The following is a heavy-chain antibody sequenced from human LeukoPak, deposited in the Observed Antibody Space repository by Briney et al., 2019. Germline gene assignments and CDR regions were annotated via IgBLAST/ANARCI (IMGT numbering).Heavy chain of an antibody. CDR3: ARDGAVGYEIYWYFDL. J-gene: IGHJ2*01. CDR1: GFTFSNYN. CDR2: ISFSSSTI. Sequence: GGSLRLSCAVSGFTFSNYNINWVRQAPGKGLEWISYISFSSSTIYYADSVKGRFTISRDNAKNSLYLQMNSLRDEDTAVYYCARDGAVGYEIYWYFDLWGRGTLVTVSS. V-gene: IGHV3-48*02. D-gene: IGHD2-8*02.